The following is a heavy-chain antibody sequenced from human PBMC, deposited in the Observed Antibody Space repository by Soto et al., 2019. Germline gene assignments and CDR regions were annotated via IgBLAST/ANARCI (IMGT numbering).Heavy chain of an antibody. CDR3: TSPPRYDFWSGYDKGYYMDV. J-gene: IGHJ6*03. CDR2: IRSKANSYAT. CDR1: GFTFSGSA. Sequence: GGSLRLSCAASGFTFSGSAMHWVRQASGKGLEWVGRIRSKANSYATAYAASVKGRFTISSDDSKNTAYLQMNSLKTEDTAVYYCTSPPRYDFWSGYDKGYYMDVWGKGTTVTVSS. V-gene: IGHV3-73*01. D-gene: IGHD3-3*01.